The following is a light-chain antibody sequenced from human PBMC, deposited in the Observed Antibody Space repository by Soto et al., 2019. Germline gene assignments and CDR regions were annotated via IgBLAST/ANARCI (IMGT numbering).Light chain of an antibody. Sequence: DIQMTQSPSSVSASVGDRVTITCRASQHISTWLAWYQQTPGKAPKLLIYAASRLQSGVPSRFSGSGSGTDFTLTINSLLPEDFATYYCQQTNSLSLTFGGGTKVAIK. CDR3: QQTNSLSLT. CDR1: QHISTW. CDR2: AAS. J-gene: IGKJ4*01. V-gene: IGKV1D-12*01.